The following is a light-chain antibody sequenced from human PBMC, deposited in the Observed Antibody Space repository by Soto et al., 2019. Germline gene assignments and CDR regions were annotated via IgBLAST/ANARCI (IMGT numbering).Light chain of an antibody. CDR2: HKS. Sequence: DIVMTQFPGTLSVSPGERATLFFRASQSVSSSLAWYQQKPGQAPRLFIYHKSTRATGVPARLSGSGSGTELYLTITRLQSEDFAVYYCQRYDNWPLTFGGGTKVDIK. CDR1: QSVSSS. J-gene: IGKJ4*01. V-gene: IGKV3-15*01. CDR3: QRYDNWPLT.